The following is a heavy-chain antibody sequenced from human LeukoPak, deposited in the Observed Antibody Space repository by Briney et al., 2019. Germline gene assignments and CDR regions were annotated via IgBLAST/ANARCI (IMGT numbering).Heavy chain of an antibody. Sequence: PGGSLRLSCAASGFTFSSYSMNWVRQAPGKGLGWVSSISSSSSYIYYADSVKGRFTISRDNAKNSLYLQMNSLRAEDTAVYYCARKEINYYDSSGYDLWGQGTLVTVSS. J-gene: IGHJ4*02. CDR3: ARKEINYYDSSGYDL. D-gene: IGHD3-22*01. CDR1: GFTFSSYS. CDR2: ISSSSSYI. V-gene: IGHV3-21*01.